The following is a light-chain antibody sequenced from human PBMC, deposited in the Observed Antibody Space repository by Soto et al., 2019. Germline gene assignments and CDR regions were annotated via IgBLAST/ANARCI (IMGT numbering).Light chain of an antibody. J-gene: IGKJ1*01. CDR3: HQYGSSIPWT. CDR2: GAS. V-gene: IGKV3-20*01. CDR1: HSVNSSD. Sequence: EIVLAQSPGTLSLSPGERATLSCRASHSVNSSDLAWYQQKPGQAPRLLIFGASNRATGIPYRFSGSGSGTDFTLTISRLEPEDYAVYFCHQYGSSIPWTFGQGTKVDIK.